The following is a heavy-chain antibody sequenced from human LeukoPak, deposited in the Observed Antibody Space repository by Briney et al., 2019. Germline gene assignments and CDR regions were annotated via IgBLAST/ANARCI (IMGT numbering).Heavy chain of an antibody. D-gene: IGHD5-18*01. Sequence: PGGSLRLSCAASGFTFSNYAMHWVRQAPGKGLEYVSAISSNGGTTYYANSVKGRFTISRDISKNTLYLQMGSLRAVDMAVYYCARGREGAYSYVDYWGQGTLVTVSS. CDR1: GFTFSNYA. CDR2: ISSNGGTT. J-gene: IGHJ4*02. CDR3: ARGREGAYSYVDY. V-gene: IGHV3-64*01.